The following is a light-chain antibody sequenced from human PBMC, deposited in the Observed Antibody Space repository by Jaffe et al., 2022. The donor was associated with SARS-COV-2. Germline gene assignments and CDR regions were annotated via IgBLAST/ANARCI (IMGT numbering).Light chain of an antibody. Sequence: EIVLTQSPDFQSVTPKEKVTITCRASQSIGSNLHWYQQKPDQSPKLLIKSASQSLSGVPSRFSGRRSGTNFTLTINSLEAEDAATYYCHQSSTLPGTFGGGTKVEIK. V-gene: IGKV6-21*01. CDR1: QSIGSN. CDR3: HQSSTLPGT. CDR2: SAS. J-gene: IGKJ4*01.